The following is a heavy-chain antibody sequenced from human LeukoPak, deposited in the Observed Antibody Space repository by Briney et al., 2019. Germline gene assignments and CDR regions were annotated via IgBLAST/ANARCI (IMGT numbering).Heavy chain of an antibody. CDR1: GFTFSSYA. CDR2: ISGSGGST. J-gene: IGHJ4*02. D-gene: IGHD3-22*01. CDR3: AKDSYYDSSGYYSAGDYFDY. Sequence: GGSLRLSCAASGFTFSSYAMSWVRQAPGKGLEWVSAISGSGGSTYYADSVKGRFTISTDNSKNTLYLQMNSLRAEDTAVYYCAKDSYYDSSGYYSAGDYFDYWGQGTLVTVSS. V-gene: IGHV3-23*01.